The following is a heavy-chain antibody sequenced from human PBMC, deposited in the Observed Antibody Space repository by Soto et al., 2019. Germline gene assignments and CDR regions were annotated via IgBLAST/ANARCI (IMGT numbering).Heavy chain of an antibody. J-gene: IGHJ5*02. V-gene: IGHV4-30-4*01. CDR1: GNSITXGDYY. CDR2: IYYNGII. D-gene: IGHD1-20*01. Sequence: TXSXTCTVSGNSITXGDYYLRLIRQPPGKDLEWIAYIYYNGIIHYNPSLKSRVTISFDPSKNQFSLTITSVTDADTAVYSCARGIKEGFDPWGQGTLVTV. CDR3: ARGIKEGFDP.